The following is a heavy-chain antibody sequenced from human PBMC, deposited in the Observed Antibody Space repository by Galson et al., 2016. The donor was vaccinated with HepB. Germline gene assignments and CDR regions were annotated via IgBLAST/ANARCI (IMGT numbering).Heavy chain of an antibody. J-gene: IGHJ6*04. V-gene: IGHV3-20*04. CDR1: GLTFGDYA. D-gene: IGHD1-1*01. CDR2: INWNGGTT. CDR3: ARDGNWNRGMGG. Sequence: SLRLSCAASGLTFGDYAMSWVRQAPGKGLEWVSGINWNGGTTSYAESVKGRFTISRENDKKSLDLQMNSLRAEDTALYYCARDGNWNRGMGGWGTGTTVTVSS.